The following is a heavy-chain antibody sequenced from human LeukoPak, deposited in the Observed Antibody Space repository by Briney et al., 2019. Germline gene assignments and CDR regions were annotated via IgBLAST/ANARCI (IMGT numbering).Heavy chain of an antibody. V-gene: IGHV3-7*01. J-gene: IGHJ4*02. D-gene: IGHD2-8*01. CDR1: GFTFSTYW. CDR2: IKPDGSDK. CDR3: ARGYCTNGVCSPHDY. Sequence: GGSLRLSCEASGFTFSTYWMSWVRQAPGKGPECVANIKPDGSDKYYVDSMKGRFTISRDNAKNTLYLQMISLRAEDTAVYYCARGYCTNGVCSPHDYWGQGTLVTVSS.